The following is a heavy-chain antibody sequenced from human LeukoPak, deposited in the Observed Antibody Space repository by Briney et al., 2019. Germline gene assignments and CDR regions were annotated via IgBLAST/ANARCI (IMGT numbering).Heavy chain of an antibody. CDR1: KFRFSDYG. CDR3: ARAGSVSSGYYWPFDH. J-gene: IGHJ4*02. CDR2: IRFDGTKA. D-gene: IGHD3-22*01. Sequence: GGSLRLSCSASKFRFSDYGMHWVRQAPGKGLEWVAFIRFDGTKANYAESVRGRFTISRDNAKNSLYLQMNSLRAEDTAVYYCARAGSVSSGYYWPFDHWGQGTVVAVSS. V-gene: IGHV3-30*02.